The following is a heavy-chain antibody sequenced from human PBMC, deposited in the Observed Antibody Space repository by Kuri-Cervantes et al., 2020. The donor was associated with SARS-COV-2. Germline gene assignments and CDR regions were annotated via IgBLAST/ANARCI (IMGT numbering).Heavy chain of an antibody. V-gene: IGHV3-30*18. CDR3: AKEERTAFDY. J-gene: IGHJ4*02. CDR2: ISYDGSNK. Sequence: GGSLRLSCAASGFTFSSYGMHWVRQAPGKGLEWVAVISYDGSNKYYADSVKGRFTISRDNSKNTPYLQMNSLRAEDTAVYYCAKEERTAFDYWGQGTLVTVSS. CDR1: GFTFSSYG.